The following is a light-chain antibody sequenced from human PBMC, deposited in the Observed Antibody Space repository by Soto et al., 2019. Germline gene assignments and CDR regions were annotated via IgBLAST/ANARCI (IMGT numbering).Light chain of an antibody. Sequence: PGERATLSCRASPSVSNYLAWYQQKPGQAPRLLIYDASKRATGIPARFSGSGSGTDFTLTNSRLEPEDFAVYYCQQYGTSPSTFGQGTKVDIK. CDR1: PSVSNY. V-gene: IGKV3-11*01. J-gene: IGKJ1*01. CDR3: QQYGTSPST. CDR2: DAS.